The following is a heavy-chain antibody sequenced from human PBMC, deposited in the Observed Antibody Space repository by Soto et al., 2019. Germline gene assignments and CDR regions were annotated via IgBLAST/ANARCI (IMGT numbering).Heavy chain of an antibody. J-gene: IGHJ6*02. D-gene: IGHD1-26*01. CDR3: AKFPPSGSSSGIYYYYYGMDV. CDR1: GFTFSSYA. V-gene: IGHV3-23*01. Sequence: GGSLRLSCAASGFTFSSYAMSWVRQAPGKGLEWVSAISGSGGSTYYADSVKGRFTISRDNSKNTLYLQMNSLRAEDTAVYYCAKFPPSGSSSGIYYYYYGMDVWGQGTTVTASS. CDR2: ISGSGGST.